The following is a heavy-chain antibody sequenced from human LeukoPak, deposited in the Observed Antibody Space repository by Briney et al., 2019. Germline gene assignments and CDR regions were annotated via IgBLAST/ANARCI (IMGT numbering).Heavy chain of an antibody. CDR1: GGSISSSSYY. CDR2: IYYSGST. CDR3: ARRIGYCSGGSCSNWFDP. Sequence: SETLSLTCTVSGGSISSSSYYWGWIRQPPGKGLEWIGSIYYSGSTYYNPSLKSRATISVDTSKNQFSLKLSSVTAADTAVYYCARRIGYCSGGSCSNWFDPWGQGTLVTVSS. D-gene: IGHD2-15*01. V-gene: IGHV4-39*01. J-gene: IGHJ5*02.